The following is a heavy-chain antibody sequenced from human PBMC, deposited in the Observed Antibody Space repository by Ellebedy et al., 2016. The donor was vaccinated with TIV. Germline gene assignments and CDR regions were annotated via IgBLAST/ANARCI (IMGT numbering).Heavy chain of an antibody. D-gene: IGHD6-19*01. CDR1: GFTFSNYW. CDR2: IKQDGNEK. CDR3: ARDQWLGRAYYFDY. J-gene: IGHJ4*02. Sequence: GGSLRLSCAASGFTFSNYWMSWVRQAPGKGLEWVAKIKQDGNEKYYVDSVEGRFAISRDNAKNSMYLQMNSLRDEDTAVYYCARDQWLGRAYYFDYWGQGTLLTVSS. V-gene: IGHV3-7*01.